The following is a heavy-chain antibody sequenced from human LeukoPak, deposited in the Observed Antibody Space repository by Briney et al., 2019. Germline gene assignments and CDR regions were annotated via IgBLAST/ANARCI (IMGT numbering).Heavy chain of an antibody. D-gene: IGHD6-13*01. J-gene: IGHJ4*02. Sequence: GGSLRLSCAASGFIVSINYMSWVRQAPGKGLEWVSVIYSGGETYYADSVKGRFTISRDNSQNTLYLQMSSLRAEDTAVYYCARVGYTSTWSFDYWGQGTLVTVSS. CDR3: ARVGYTSTWSFDY. V-gene: IGHV3-66*01. CDR1: GFIVSINY. CDR2: IYSGGET.